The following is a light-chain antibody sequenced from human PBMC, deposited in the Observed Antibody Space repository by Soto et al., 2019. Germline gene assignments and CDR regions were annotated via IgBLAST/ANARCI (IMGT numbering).Light chain of an antibody. J-gene: IGLJ1*01. CDR1: SDDVGSYKH. Sequence: QSVLTQRASVSGSPGQSITISCTGTSDDVGSYKHVSWYQQYPGKAPKLIIYDVSNRPSGVSSRFSGSRSDNTASLTISGLQAGDEADYYCSSYSRSSTPFVFGTGTKVTVL. CDR2: DVS. CDR3: SSYSRSSTPFV. V-gene: IGLV2-14*01.